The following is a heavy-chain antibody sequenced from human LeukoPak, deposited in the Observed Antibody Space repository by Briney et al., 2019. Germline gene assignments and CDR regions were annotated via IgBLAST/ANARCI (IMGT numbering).Heavy chain of an antibody. CDR2: IYHSGST. Sequence: SETLSLTCAVSGYSISSGYYWGWIRQPPGKGLEWIGSIYHSGSTYYHPSLKSRVTISVDTSKNQFSLKLSSVTAADTAVYYCARQYYYGSGSYYPFDYWGQGTLVTVSS. J-gene: IGHJ4*02. CDR3: ARQYYYGSGSYYPFDY. V-gene: IGHV4-38-2*01. CDR1: GYSISSGYY. D-gene: IGHD3-10*01.